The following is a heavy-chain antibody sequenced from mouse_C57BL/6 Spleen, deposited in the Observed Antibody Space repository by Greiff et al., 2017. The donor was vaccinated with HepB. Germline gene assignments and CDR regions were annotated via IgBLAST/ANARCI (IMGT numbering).Heavy chain of an antibody. V-gene: IGHV1-64*01. D-gene: IGHD2-5*01. CDR3: ARRNYYSNPYAMDY. CDR2: IHPNSGST. Sequence: VQLQQSGAELVKPGASVKLSCKASGYTFTSYWMHWVKQRPGQGLEWIGMIHPNSGSTNYNEKFKSKATLTVDKSSSTAYMQLSSLTSEDSAVYYCARRNYYSNPYAMDYWGQGTSVTVSS. J-gene: IGHJ4*01. CDR1: GYTFTSYW.